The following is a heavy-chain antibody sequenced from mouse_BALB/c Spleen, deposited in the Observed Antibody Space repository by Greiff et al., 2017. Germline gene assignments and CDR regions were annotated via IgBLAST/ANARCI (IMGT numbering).Heavy chain of an antibody. Sequence: LQQPGSELVRPGASVKLSCKASGYTFTSYWMHWVKQRHGQGLEWIGNIYPGSGSTNYDEKFKSKGTLTVDTSSSTAYMHLSSLTSEDSAVYYCTGDYDGAMDYWGQGTSVTVSA. D-gene: IGHD2-4*01. CDR3: TGDYDGAMDY. CDR1: GYTFTSYW. CDR2: IYPGSGST. J-gene: IGHJ4*01. V-gene: IGHV1S22*01.